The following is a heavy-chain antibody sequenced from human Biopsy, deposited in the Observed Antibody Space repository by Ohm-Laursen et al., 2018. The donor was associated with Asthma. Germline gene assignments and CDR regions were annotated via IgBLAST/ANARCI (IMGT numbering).Heavy chain of an antibody. Sequence: ASVKVSCKTSGYTFNSAGITWVRQAPGQGLEWMGWISVYNGNTKVAQKLQDRVTMITDTSTSTAYMELRSLRSDDTAAYFCARAVDYSHYYGIDVWGRGTTVTVS. CDR3: ARAVDYSHYYGIDV. V-gene: IGHV1-18*01. CDR2: ISVYNGNT. CDR1: GYTFNSAG. J-gene: IGHJ6*02. D-gene: IGHD3-10*01.